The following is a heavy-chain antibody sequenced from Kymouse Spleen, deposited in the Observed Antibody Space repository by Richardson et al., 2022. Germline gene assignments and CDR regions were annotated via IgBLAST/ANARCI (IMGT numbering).Heavy chain of an antibody. V-gene: IGHV3-33*01. J-gene: IGHJ4*02. CDR3: ARDGYSSGWNDY. CDR2: IWYDGSNK. D-gene: IGHD6-19*01. CDR1: GFTFSSYG. Sequence: QVQLVESGGGVVQPGRSLRLSCAASGFTFSSYGMHWVRQAPGKGLEWVAVIWYDGSNKYYADSVKGRFTISRDNSKNTLYLQMNSLRAEDTAVYYCARDGYSSGWNDYWGQGTLVTVSS.